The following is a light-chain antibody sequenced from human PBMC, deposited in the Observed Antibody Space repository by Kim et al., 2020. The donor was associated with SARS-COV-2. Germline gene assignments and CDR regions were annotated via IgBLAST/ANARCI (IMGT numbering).Light chain of an antibody. CDR2: DIS. Sequence: LSPGERATLSCRASQSVNNYLAWYQQKVGQAPRLLIYDISNRATGIPARFSGSGSGTDFTLTISSLEPEDFAVYYCQHRANWPVTFGPGTKVDIK. CDR3: QHRANWPVT. J-gene: IGKJ3*01. V-gene: IGKV3-11*01. CDR1: QSVNNY.